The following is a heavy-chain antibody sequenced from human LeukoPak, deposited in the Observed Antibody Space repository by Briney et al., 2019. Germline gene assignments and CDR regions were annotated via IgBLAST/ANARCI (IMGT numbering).Heavy chain of an antibody. Sequence: PGGSLRLSCAASGFTFRKYEMTWVRQAPGKGLEWVSYISKSGTATYYAESVKGRLTISRDNANNSLFLHMNSLRAEDTAMYYCARARYDYVWGSPADWGQGTLVTVSS. D-gene: IGHD3-16*01. J-gene: IGHJ4*02. CDR3: ARARYDYVWGSPAD. V-gene: IGHV3-48*03. CDR2: ISKSGTAT. CDR1: GFTFRKYE.